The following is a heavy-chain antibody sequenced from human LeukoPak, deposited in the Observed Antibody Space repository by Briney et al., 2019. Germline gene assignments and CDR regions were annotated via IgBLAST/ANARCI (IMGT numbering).Heavy chain of an antibody. J-gene: IGHJ3*02. D-gene: IGHD2-2*01. CDR1: GGSISSYY. CDR3: ARSDCSSTSCPLFDI. Sequence: SETLSLTCTVSGGSISSYYWSWLRQPAGKGLEWIGRIYTSESTNYNPYLKSRVTMSVDTSKNQFSLKLSSVTAADTAVYYCARSDCSSTSCPLFDIWGQGTMVTVSS. CDR2: IYTSEST. V-gene: IGHV4-4*07.